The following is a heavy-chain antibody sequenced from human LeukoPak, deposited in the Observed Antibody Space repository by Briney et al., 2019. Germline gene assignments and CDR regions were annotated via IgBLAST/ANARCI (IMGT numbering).Heavy chain of an antibody. CDR3: ARRCTNGVCYSLDY. CDR1: GGSISSGGYS. Sequence: RPSETLSLTCAVSGGSISSGGYSWSWIRQPPGKGLEWIGYIYHSGSTYYNPSLKSRVTISVDRSKNQFSLKLSSVTAADTAVYYCARRCTNGVCYSLDYWGQGTLVTVSS. V-gene: IGHV4-30-2*01. J-gene: IGHJ4*02. CDR2: IYHSGST. D-gene: IGHD2-8*01.